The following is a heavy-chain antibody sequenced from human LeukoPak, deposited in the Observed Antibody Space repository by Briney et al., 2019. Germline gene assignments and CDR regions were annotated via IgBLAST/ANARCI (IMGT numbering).Heavy chain of an antibody. CDR1: GGSISSYY. D-gene: IGHD1-26*01. Sequence: PWETLSLTCTVSGGSISSYYWSWIRQPPGKGLEWIGYIYYSGSTNYNPSLKSRVTISVDTSKNQFSLKLSSVTAADTAVYYCARGFELFIDYWGQGTLVTVSS. V-gene: IGHV4-59*01. J-gene: IGHJ4*02. CDR2: IYYSGST. CDR3: ARGFELFIDY.